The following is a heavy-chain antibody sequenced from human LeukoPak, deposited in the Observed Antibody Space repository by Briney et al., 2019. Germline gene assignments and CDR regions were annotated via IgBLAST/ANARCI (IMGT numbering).Heavy chain of an antibody. V-gene: IGHV1-69*05. Sequence: GASVKVSCKASGGTFNSYAISWVRQAPGQGLEWMGRIIPIFGTANYAQKFQGRVTITTDESTSTAYMELSSLRSEDTAVYYCATPLGASDAFDIWGQGTMVTVSS. D-gene: IGHD1-26*01. CDR2: IIPIFGTA. J-gene: IGHJ3*02. CDR1: GGTFNSYA. CDR3: ATPLGASDAFDI.